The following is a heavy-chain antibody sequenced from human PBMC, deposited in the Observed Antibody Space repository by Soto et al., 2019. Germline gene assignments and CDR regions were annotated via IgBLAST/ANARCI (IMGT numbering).Heavy chain of an antibody. J-gene: IGHJ3*02. CDR2: IYPGDSDT. V-gene: IGHV5-51*01. Sequence: HVESLKISCKVSGYSFTSYWIGWVRQMPGKGLEWMGIIYPGDSDTRYSPSFQGQVTISADKSISTAYLQWSSLKASDTAMYYCAGIAVAGTGAFDIWGQGTMVTVS. CDR1: GYSFTSYW. D-gene: IGHD6-19*01. CDR3: AGIAVAGTGAFDI.